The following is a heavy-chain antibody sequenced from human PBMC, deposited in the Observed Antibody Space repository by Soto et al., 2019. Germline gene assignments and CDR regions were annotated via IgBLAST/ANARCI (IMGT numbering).Heavy chain of an antibody. J-gene: IGHJ3*02. V-gene: IGHV6-1*01. CDR2: TYYRSKWYN. CDR3: AREDTMIVVGLHSGAFDI. CDR1: GDSVSGNSAA. Sequence: SQTLSLTFAISGDSVSGNSAAWNCIRQSPSRGLEWPGRTYYRSKWYNDYAGSVKSRITINPDTSKNQFSLQLKAVTPEDTAVYYCAREDTMIVVGLHSGAFDIWGQGTMVTVSS. D-gene: IGHD3-22*01.